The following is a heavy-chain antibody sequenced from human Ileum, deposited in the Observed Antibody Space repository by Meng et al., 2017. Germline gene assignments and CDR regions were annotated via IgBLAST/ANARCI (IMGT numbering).Heavy chain of an antibody. J-gene: IGHJ4*02. Sequence: VPLVDSGGCLVQPGGSLRLSCAASGFSFNSTVMRWVRQAPGQGLEWVSSISASGADTYYADSVKGRFTTSRDNSRTTVYLQMNSLRGDDTAVYYCATSQYHEQVDYWGQGTLVTVSS. CDR1: GFSFNSTV. CDR3: ATSQYHEQVDY. CDR2: ISASGADT. D-gene: IGHD1/OR15-1a*01. V-gene: IGHV3-23*04.